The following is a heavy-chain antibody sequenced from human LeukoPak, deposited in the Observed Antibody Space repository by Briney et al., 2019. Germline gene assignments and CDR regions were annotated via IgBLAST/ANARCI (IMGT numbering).Heavy chain of an antibody. V-gene: IGHV4-39*01. J-gene: IGHJ5*02. CDR2: IYYSGNT. Sequence: PSETLSHTCAVSGGSISSSNYYWGWIRQPPGQGLEWIGSIYYSGNTYYNPSLKSRVTISVDTSKNQFSLKLSSVTATDTAVYYCARRRAGRDWFDPWGQGTLVTVSS. D-gene: IGHD6-19*01. CDR1: GGSISSSNYY. CDR3: ARRRAGRDWFDP.